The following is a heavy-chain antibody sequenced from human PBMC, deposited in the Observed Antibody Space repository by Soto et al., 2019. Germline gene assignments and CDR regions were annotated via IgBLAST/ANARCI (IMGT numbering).Heavy chain of an antibody. CDR3: TRETIAVTTVRDS. Sequence: PGGSLRLSCAASGFNVGAFAVNWVRQAPGKGLEWVAGISVSDVFIYYSDSVRGRFYISRDASENILYLQMNSLRVDDTALYYCTRETIAVTTVRDSWDPGTLVTV. D-gene: IGHD1-1*01. CDR2: ISVSDVFI. CDR1: GFNVGAFA. J-gene: IGHJ4*02. V-gene: IGHV3-23*01.